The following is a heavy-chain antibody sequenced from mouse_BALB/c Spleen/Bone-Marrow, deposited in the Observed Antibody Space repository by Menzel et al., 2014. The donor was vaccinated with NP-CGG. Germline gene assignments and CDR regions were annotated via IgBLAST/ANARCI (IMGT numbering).Heavy chain of an antibody. CDR3: ARGTTVVSYYAMDY. Sequence: VQLKDSGAELVKPGASVKLSCTASGFNIKDTYMHWVKQRPEQGLEWIGRIDPANGYTKFDPKFQGKATITADTSSNTAYLQLSSLTSEDTVVYYCARGTTVVSYYAMDYWGQRTSVTVSS. CDR1: GFNIKDTY. J-gene: IGHJ4*01. V-gene: IGHV14-3*02. D-gene: IGHD1-1*01. CDR2: IDPANGYT.